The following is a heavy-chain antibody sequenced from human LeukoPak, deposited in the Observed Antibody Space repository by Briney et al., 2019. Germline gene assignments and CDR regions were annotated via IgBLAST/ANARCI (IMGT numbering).Heavy chain of an antibody. Sequence: ASVKVSCKASGYTFTSYDINRVRQATGQGLEWMGWMNPNSGKTGYAQKFQGRVTMTRNTSISTAYMELSSLRSEDTAVYYCATNCYQYTYGNNCFDYWGHGTLVTVSS. J-gene: IGHJ4*01. CDR1: GYTFTSYD. D-gene: IGHD5-18*01. CDR3: ATNCYQYTYGNNCFDY. V-gene: IGHV1-8*01. CDR2: MNPNSGKT.